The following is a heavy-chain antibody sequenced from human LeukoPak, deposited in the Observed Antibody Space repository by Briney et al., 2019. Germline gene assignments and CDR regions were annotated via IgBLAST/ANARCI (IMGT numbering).Heavy chain of an antibody. V-gene: IGHV4-59*01. CDR1: GGSISSYY. CDR3: ARHLSVGYYYYGMDV. J-gene: IGHJ6*02. CDR2: IYYSGST. D-gene: IGHD1-26*01. Sequence: SETLSLTCTVSGGSISSYYWSWIRQPPGKGLEWIGYIYYSGSTNYNPSLKSRVTISVDTSKNQFSLKLSSVTAADTAVYCCARHLSVGYYYYGMDVWGQGTTVTVSS.